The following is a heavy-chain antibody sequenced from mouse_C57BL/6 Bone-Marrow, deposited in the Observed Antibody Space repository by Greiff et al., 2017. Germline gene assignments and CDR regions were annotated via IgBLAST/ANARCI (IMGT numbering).Heavy chain of an antibody. J-gene: IGHJ4*01. CDR1: GYTFTSYW. CDR2: IDPSDSYT. CDR3: ARDYYSNNYYARDY. Sequence: QVQLKQPGAELVMPGASVKLSCKASGYTFTSYWMHWVKQRPGQGLEWIGEIDPSDSYTNYNQKFKGKSTLTVDKSSSTAYMQLSSLTSEDSAVYYCARDYYSNNYYARDYWGQGTSVTVSS. D-gene: IGHD2-5*01. V-gene: IGHV1-69*01.